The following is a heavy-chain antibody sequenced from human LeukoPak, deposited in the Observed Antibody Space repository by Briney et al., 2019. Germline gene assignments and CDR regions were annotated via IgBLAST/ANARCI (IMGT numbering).Heavy chain of an antibody. D-gene: IGHD2-2*01. CDR3: ARGLVVPAAMRRDFYFDY. CDR1: GGSISNGGYY. J-gene: IGHJ4*02. Sequence: SETLSLTCTVSGGSISNGGYYRSWIRQHPGEGLEWIGYIYYSGSTYYNPSLKSRVTISVDTSKNQFSLKLSSVTAADTAVYYCARGLVVPAAMRRDFYFDYWGQGTLVTVSS. CDR2: IYYSGST. V-gene: IGHV4-31*03.